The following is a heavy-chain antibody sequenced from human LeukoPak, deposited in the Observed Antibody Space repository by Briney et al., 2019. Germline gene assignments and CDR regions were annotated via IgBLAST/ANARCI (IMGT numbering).Heavy chain of an antibody. CDR1: GDSVSSNSAT. J-gene: IGHJ4*02. D-gene: IGHD6-13*01. CDR3: ARATRISAAGTYYFDH. V-gene: IGHV6-1*01. CDR2: TYYRSKWYN. Sequence: SQTLSLTCAISGDSVSSNSATWNWIRQSPSRGLEWLGRTYYRSKWYNDYAVSVKIRITINPDTSKNQFSLQLISVTPEDTAVYYCARATRISAAGTYYFDHWGQGTLVTVSS.